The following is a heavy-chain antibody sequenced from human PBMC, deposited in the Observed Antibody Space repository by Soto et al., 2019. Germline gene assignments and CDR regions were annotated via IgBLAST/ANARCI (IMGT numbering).Heavy chain of an antibody. Sequence: GGSLRLSCAASGFTFSSYWMHWVRQAPGKGLVWVSRINSDGSSTSYADSVKGRFTISRDNAKNTLYLQMNSLRAEDTAVYYCARVRDIVLMVYATYYFDYWGQGTLVTVSS. J-gene: IGHJ4*02. CDR3: ARVRDIVLMVYATYYFDY. CDR2: INSDGSST. V-gene: IGHV3-74*01. CDR1: GFTFSSYW. D-gene: IGHD2-8*01.